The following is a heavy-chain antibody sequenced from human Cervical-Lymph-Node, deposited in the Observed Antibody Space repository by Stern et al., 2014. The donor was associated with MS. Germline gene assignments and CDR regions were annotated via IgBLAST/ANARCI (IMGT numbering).Heavy chain of an antibody. CDR2: ISSNGSRT. CDR3: ARGGVGAIT. Sequence: MQLVQSGGGLVHPGGSLRLSCAASGFSFSSNAMHWVRQAPGKGLEFVSAISSNGSRTYYASSVEVRFIISRDNSKNTLYLQMGSLRTDDMAVYYCARGGVGAITWGQGTLVTVSS. CDR1: GFSFSSNA. D-gene: IGHD1-26*01. V-gene: IGHV3-64*01. J-gene: IGHJ4*02.